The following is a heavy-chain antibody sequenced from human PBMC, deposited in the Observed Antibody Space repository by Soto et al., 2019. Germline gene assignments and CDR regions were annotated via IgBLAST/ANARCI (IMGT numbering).Heavy chain of an antibody. V-gene: IGHV3-7*01. Sequence: EVQLVESGGGLVQPGGSLRLSCAASGFSFSTYWMTWVRQAPGKGLEWVANIKQDGSEKYFVDSVKGRFTISRDNAKNSLYLQMNNLRVEDTAVYYCARESVVVVVAAFRHYYFDYWGQGTLVTVSS. CDR3: ARESVVVVVAAFRHYYFDY. J-gene: IGHJ4*02. CDR2: IKQDGSEK. CDR1: GFSFSTYW. D-gene: IGHD2-15*01.